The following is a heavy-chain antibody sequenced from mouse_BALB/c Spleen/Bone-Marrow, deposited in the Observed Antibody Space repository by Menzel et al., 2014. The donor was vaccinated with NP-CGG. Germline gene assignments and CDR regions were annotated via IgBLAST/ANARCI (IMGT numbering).Heavy chain of an antibody. V-gene: IGHV1S81*02. J-gene: IGHJ1*01. CDR3: TRSYYGNYFDV. D-gene: IGHD2-1*01. CDR1: GYTFTSYY. CDR2: INPSNGGT. Sequence: QVQLKHSGAELVKPGASVKLSCKASGYTFTSYYMYWVKQRPGQGLEWIGEINPSNGGTNFNEKFKSKATLTVDKSSSTAYMQLSSLTFEDSAVYYCTRSYYGNYFDVWGAGTTVTVSS.